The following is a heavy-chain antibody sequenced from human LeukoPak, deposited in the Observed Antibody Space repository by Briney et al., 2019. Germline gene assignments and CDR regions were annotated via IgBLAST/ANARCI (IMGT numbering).Heavy chain of an antibody. Sequence: GGSPRLSCAASGFTFSTYNMLWVRQTPGKGLEWLFYINGGGSAVHYADSVRDRFTFSRDNAKNSLYLQMNSLRVEDTGIYYCARVGSRGDWFDYWGQGTRVTVSS. J-gene: IGHJ5*01. CDR1: GFTFSTYN. D-gene: IGHD1-26*01. V-gene: IGHV3-48*01. CDR2: INGGGSAV. CDR3: ARVGSRGDWFDY.